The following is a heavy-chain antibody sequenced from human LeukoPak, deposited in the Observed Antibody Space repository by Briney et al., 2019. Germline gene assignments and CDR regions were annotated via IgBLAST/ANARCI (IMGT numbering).Heavy chain of an antibody. Sequence: GGSLRLSCAASGFTFSSYSMNWVRQAPGKGLEWVSSISSSSSYIYYADSVKGRFTISRDNAKNSLYLQMNSLRAEDTAVYYCARTLSLDYDILTGPPTGYRGQGTLVTVSS. D-gene: IGHD3-9*01. CDR3: ARTLSLDYDILTGPPTGY. CDR2: ISSSSSYI. V-gene: IGHV3-21*01. J-gene: IGHJ4*02. CDR1: GFTFSSYS.